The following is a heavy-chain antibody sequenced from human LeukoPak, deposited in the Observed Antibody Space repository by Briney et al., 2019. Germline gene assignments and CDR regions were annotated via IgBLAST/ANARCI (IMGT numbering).Heavy chain of an antibody. CDR1: GGSISSYY. J-gene: IGHJ4*02. V-gene: IGHV4-59*08. Sequence: SETLPLTCTVSGGSISSYYWSWIRQPPGKGLEWIGYIYYSGSTNYNPSLKSRVTISVDTSKNQFSLKLSSVTAADTAVYYCARRVSSGWYFLDYWGQGTLVTVSS. CDR2: IYYSGST. D-gene: IGHD6-19*01. CDR3: ARRVSSGWYFLDY.